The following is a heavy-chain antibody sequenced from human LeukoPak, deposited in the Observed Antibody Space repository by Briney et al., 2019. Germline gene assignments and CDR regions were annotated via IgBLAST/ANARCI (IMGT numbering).Heavy chain of an antibody. Sequence: GASVKVSCKASGGTFSSYAISWVRQAPGQGLEWMGRIIPILGIANYAQKFQGRVTITADKSTSTAYMELSSLRSEDTAVYYCAREGARIYSYGPYFDYWGQGTLVTVSS. D-gene: IGHD5-18*01. V-gene: IGHV1-69*04. CDR2: IIPILGIA. J-gene: IGHJ4*02. CDR3: AREGARIYSYGPYFDY. CDR1: GGTFSSYA.